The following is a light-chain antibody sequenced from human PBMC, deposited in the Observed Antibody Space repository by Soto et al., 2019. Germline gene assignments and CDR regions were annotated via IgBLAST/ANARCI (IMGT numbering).Light chain of an antibody. Sequence: EIVLTQSPGTLSLSPGERATLSCRASQSVSSSYLAWYQQKPGQAPRLLIYGASSRVTGIPDRFSGSGSGTDFTLTISSLQPEDFATYYCQQYYSYSWTFGQGTKV. V-gene: IGKV3-20*01. CDR1: QSVSSSY. CDR3: QQYYSYSWT. J-gene: IGKJ1*01. CDR2: GAS.